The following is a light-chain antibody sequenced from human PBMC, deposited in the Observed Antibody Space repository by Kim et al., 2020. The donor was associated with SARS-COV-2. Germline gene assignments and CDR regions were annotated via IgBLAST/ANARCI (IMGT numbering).Light chain of an antibody. CDR1: SSNIGSNN. J-gene: IGLJ3*02. Sequence: QPVLTQPPSASGTPGQRVTISCSGSSSNIGSNNVVWYQQLPGAAPNLLIYSNNQQPSGIPDRFSSSRSGTSASLAISGLQSGDEADYYCAVWDDSLKQGVFGGGTQLTVL. CDR3: AVWDDSLKQGV. V-gene: IGLV1-44*01. CDR2: SNN.